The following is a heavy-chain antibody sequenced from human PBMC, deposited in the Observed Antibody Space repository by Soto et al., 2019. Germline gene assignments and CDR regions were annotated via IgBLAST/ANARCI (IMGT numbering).Heavy chain of an antibody. V-gene: IGHV1-18*01. CDR3: ARDPPNYYDSSGYKVY. D-gene: IGHD3-22*01. CDR1: GYTFTSYG. Sequence: ASVKVSCKASGYTFTSYGISWVRQAPEQGLEWMGWISAYNGNTNYAQKLQGRVTMTTDTSTSTAYMELRSLRSDDTAVYYCARDPPNYYDSSGYKVYWGKGTLVTVSS. CDR2: ISAYNGNT. J-gene: IGHJ4*02.